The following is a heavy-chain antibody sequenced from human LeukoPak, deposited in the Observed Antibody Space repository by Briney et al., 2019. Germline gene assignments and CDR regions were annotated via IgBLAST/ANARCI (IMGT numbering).Heavy chain of an antibody. D-gene: IGHD1-26*01. CDR1: GFTFSSYS. CDR2: ISSSSSYI. CDR3: ARATDPWGLPPDDFDI. V-gene: IGHV3-21*01. Sequence: GGSLRLSGAASGFTFSSYSMNWVRQGPGKGLEWVSSISSSSSYIYYADSVKGRFTISRDNDKNSLDLQMNSLRAEDTAVYYCARATDPWGLPPDDFDIWGQGTMVTVSS. J-gene: IGHJ3*02.